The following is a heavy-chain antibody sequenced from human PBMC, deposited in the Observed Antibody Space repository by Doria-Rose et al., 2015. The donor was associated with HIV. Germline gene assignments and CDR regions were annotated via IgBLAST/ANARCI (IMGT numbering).Heavy chain of an antibody. Sequence: YGNSFTNYWIGWVRQMPGKGLEWAAIIYPRDSDSRYSPSFQGRVTISADKSIRTAYLQWNSLQASDTAMYYCARRGVRGVFDFWGPGTLVTVSS. CDR1: GNSFTNYW. V-gene: IGHV5-51*01. J-gene: IGHJ4*02. CDR2: IYPRDSDS. CDR3: ARRGVRGVFDF. D-gene: IGHD3-10*01.